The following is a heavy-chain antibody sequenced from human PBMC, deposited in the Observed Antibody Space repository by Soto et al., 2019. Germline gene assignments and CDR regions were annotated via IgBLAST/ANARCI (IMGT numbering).Heavy chain of an antibody. Sequence: EVQLLESGGGLVQSGGSLRLSCAASGFTFSNYAMSWVRQAPGKGLEWVSAISVSGGSTHYADSVKGRFTISRDNSKNTLSLQMSGLRAEDTAVYYCARVNTIFYRNWFDPWGQGTLVTVSS. J-gene: IGHJ5*02. CDR2: ISVSGGST. CDR3: ARVNTIFYRNWFDP. CDR1: GFTFSNYA. D-gene: IGHD3-3*01. V-gene: IGHV3-23*01.